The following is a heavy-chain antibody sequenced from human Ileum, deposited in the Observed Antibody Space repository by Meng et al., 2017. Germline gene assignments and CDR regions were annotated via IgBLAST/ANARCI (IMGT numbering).Heavy chain of an antibody. CDR3: ARGTPGRSYSDY. V-gene: IGHV1-18*01. CDR2: LGAHDGDT. D-gene: IGHD3-10*01. J-gene: IGHJ4*02. CDR1: DYTFTGYG. Sequence: QVQPVQSGPEVKKPGASVKVSCKASDYTFTGYGFSWVRQAPGQGLEWRAWLGAHDGDTSHAPKFQGRVTVSADRPTATAYMELRSLRSDDTAVYYCARGTPGRSYSDYWGQGTLVTVSS.